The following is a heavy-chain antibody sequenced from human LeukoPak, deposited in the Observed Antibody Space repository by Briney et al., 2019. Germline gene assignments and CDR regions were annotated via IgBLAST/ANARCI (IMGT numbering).Heavy chain of an antibody. CDR3: ARVVGGAYYYYYYMDV. D-gene: IGHD3-16*01. Sequence: GASVKVSCKASGYTFTSYGISSVRQAPGQGLEWIGWISAYNGNTNYAQKLQGRVTMTPDTSTSTASMELRSLRSDDTAVYYCARVVGGAYYYYYYMDVWGKGTTVTVSS. V-gene: IGHV1-18*01. J-gene: IGHJ6*03. CDR2: ISAYNGNT. CDR1: GYTFTSYG.